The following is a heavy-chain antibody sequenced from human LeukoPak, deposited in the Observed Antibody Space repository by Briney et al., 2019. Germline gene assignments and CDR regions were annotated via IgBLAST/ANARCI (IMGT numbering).Heavy chain of an antibody. Sequence: GESLKISCKGSGYSFTSYWIGWVRQMPGEGLEWMGIIYPGDSDTGYSPSFQGQVTISADKSISTAYLQWSSLKASDTAMYYCARPYSGYSNALIQNYYFDYWGQGTLVTVSS. V-gene: IGHV5-51*01. CDR1: GYSFTSYW. CDR2: IYPGDSDT. CDR3: ARPYSGYSNALIQNYYFDY. J-gene: IGHJ4*02. D-gene: IGHD6-13*01.